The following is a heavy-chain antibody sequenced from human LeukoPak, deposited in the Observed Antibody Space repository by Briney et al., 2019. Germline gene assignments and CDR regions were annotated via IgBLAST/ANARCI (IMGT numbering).Heavy chain of an antibody. Sequence: GGSLRLSCAASGFTFSSFWMSWVRQAPGKGLEWVATIKPDGSAKYYVDSTKGRFTISRDNAKTSVFLQMDSLRVEDTAVYHCARGASGYSSGWGYFDSWGQGTLVTVSS. V-gene: IGHV3-7*04. CDR2: IKPDGSAK. CDR3: ARGASGYSSGWGYFDS. CDR1: GFTFSSFW. J-gene: IGHJ4*02. D-gene: IGHD6-19*01.